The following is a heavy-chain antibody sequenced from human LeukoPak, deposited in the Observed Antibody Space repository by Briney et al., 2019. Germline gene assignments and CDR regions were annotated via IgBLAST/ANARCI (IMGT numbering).Heavy chain of an antibody. D-gene: IGHD3-16*01. CDR1: GFTFRSYS. CDR2: ISSSSTYI. Sequence: GGSLRLSCAASGFTFRSYSMNWVRQAPGKGLEWVSTISSSSTYIYCADSVKGRFTISRANAENSVYLQMDSLRGDDTAVYYCARDLSLGAPGGFDYWGQGTLVTVSS. J-gene: IGHJ4*02. CDR3: ARDLSLGAPGGFDY. V-gene: IGHV3-21*01.